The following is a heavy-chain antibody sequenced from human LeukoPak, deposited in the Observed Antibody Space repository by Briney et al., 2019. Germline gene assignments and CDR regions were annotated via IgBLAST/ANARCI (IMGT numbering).Heavy chain of an antibody. CDR2: ISYDGSTK. J-gene: IGHJ4*02. Sequence: GGPLRLSCAASGFTFSSYGMHWVRQAPGKGLEWVAVISYDGSTKYYADSVKGRFTISRDNSKNMLYLQMNSLRPEDTAVYYCAKSPSQATVTTVYRFWGQGTLVTVSS. D-gene: IGHD4-11*01. CDR3: AKSPSQATVTTVYRF. CDR1: GFTFSSYG. V-gene: IGHV3-30*18.